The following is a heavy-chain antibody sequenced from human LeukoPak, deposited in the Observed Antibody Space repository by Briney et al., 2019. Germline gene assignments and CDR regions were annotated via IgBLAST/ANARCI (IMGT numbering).Heavy chain of an antibody. CDR2: ISGSGGST. CDR1: GFTFSSYA. V-gene: IGHV3-23*01. Sequence: GGSLRLSCAASGFTFSSYAMSWVRQAPGKGLEWVSAISGSGGSTYYAGSVKGRFTISRDNSKNTLYLQMNSLRAEDTAVYYCAKEGYDFWSAQPSEISGGQGTLVTVSS. J-gene: IGHJ4*02. D-gene: IGHD3-3*01. CDR3: AKEGYDFWSAQPSEIS.